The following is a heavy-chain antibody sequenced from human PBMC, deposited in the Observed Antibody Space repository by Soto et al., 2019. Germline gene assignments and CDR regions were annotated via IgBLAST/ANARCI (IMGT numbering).Heavy chain of an antibody. Sequence: SVKVSCKASGGTFSSYAISWVRQAPVQGLEWMGGIIPIFGTANYAQKFQGRVTITADESTSTAYMELSSLRSEDTAVYYCARERLWFGELNYYYYGMDVWGQGTTVTVSS. D-gene: IGHD3-10*01. CDR1: GGTFSSYA. J-gene: IGHJ6*02. CDR2: IIPIFGTA. V-gene: IGHV1-69*01. CDR3: ARERLWFGELNYYYYGMDV.